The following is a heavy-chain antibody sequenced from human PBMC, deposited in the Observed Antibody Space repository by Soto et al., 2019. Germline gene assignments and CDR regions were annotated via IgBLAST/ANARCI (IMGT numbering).Heavy chain of an antibody. J-gene: IGHJ4*02. CDR1: GFTFSSYA. Sequence: GGSLRLSCAASGFTFSSYAMSWVRQAPGKGLEWVSAISGSGGSTYYADSVKGRFTISRDNSKNTLYLQMNSLRAEDTAVYYCAKGVGPSVLRFLEWLLYPYWGQGTLVTVSS. CDR3: AKGVGPSVLRFLEWLLYPY. D-gene: IGHD3-3*01. V-gene: IGHV3-23*01. CDR2: ISGSGGST.